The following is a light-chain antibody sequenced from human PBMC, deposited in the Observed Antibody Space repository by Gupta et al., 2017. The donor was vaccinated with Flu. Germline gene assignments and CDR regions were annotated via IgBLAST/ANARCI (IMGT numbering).Light chain of an antibody. V-gene: IGLV2-8*01. CDR1: SSDVGGFNS. CDR3: GSYAVGNQYL. J-gene: IGLJ2*01. Sequence: TSSDVGGFNSVAWYQHHPGKAPKLIIYDVNNRPKGVPDRFSGSKSGNTASLTVSGLQAEDEADYYCGSYAVGNQYLCGGGTKVTVL. CDR2: DVN.